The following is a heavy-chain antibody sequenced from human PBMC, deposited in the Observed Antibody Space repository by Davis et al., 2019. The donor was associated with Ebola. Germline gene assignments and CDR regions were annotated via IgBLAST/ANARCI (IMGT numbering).Heavy chain of an antibody. CDR3: ARLPIMEDAFDI. CDR2: IYYSGST. V-gene: IGHV4-39*01. Sequence: MPSETLSLTCTVSGGSISSSSYYWGWIRQPPGKGLEWIGSIYYSGSTYYNPSPKSRVTISVETSKNQFSLKLSSVTAADTAVYYCARLPIMEDAFDIWGQGTMVTVSS. CDR1: GGSISSSSYY. J-gene: IGHJ3*02. D-gene: IGHD3-16*01.